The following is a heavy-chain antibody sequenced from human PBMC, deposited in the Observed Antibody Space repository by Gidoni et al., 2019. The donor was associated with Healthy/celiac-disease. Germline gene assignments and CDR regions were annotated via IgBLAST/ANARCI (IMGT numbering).Heavy chain of an antibody. CDR2: ITGGGGST. J-gene: IGHJ4*02. CDR1: GFTFTSYA. V-gene: IGHV3-23*01. Sequence: EVQLLESGGGLVQPGGCLRLSCAAAGFTFTSYAMSWVRPAPGEGLEWVSTITGGGGSTYYADSVKGRFTISRDNSKNTLYLQMNSLRAEDTAVYYCAALKGADYWGRGTLVTVSS. CDR3: AALKGADY. D-gene: IGHD3-16*01.